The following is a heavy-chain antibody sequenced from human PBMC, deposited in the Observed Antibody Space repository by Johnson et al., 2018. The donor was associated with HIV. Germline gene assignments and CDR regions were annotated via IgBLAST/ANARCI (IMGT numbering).Heavy chain of an antibody. CDR3: VRDFGHWDDAFGF. V-gene: IGHV3-7*01. D-gene: IGHD7-27*01. CDR2: IKQDGTEK. J-gene: IGHJ3*01. Sequence: VQLVESGGGVVQPGGSLILSCAASGFTFSNYWMTWVRLAPGKGLEWVANIKQDGTEKYYVDSVKGRFTISRDNAKNSLYLQMNSLRAEDTAVYYCVRDFGHWDDAFGFWGRGTKVTVSS. CDR1: GFTFSNYW.